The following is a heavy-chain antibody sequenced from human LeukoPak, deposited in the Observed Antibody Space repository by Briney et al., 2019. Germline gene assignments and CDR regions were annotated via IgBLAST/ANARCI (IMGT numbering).Heavy chain of an antibody. CDR1: GFTFRSYG. CDR2: IWYDGSNK. D-gene: IGHD2-15*01. V-gene: IGHV3-33*01. J-gene: IGHJ6*02. CDR3: ARDVICSGGSCNDYYYYGMDD. Sequence: GGSLRLSCAASGFTFRSYGMHWVRQAPGKGLEWVAVIWYDGSNKYYADSVKGRFTISRDNSKNTLYLQMNSLRAEDTAVYYCARDVICSGGSCNDYYYYGMDDWGQGTTVTVSS.